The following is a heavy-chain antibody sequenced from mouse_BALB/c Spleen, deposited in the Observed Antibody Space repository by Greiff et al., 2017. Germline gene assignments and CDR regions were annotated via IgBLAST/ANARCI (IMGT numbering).Heavy chain of an antibody. CDR1: GFTFSSYA. CDR2: ISSGGSYT. Sequence: EVQVVESGGGLVKPGGSLKLSCAASGFTFSSYAMSWVRQSPEKRLEWVAEISSGGSYTYYPDTVTGRFTISRDNAKNTLYLEMSSLRSEDTAMYYCARLRGEGWGQGTLVTVSA. CDR3: ARLRGEG. V-gene: IGHV5-9-4*01. J-gene: IGHJ3*01. D-gene: IGHD2-13*01.